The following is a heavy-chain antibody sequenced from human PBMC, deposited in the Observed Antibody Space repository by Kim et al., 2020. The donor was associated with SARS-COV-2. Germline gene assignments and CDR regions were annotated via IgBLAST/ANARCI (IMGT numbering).Heavy chain of an antibody. Sequence: SETLSLTCTVSGGSISSGGYYWSWIRQHPGKGLEWIGYIYYSGSTYYNPSLKSRVTISVDTSKNQFSLKLSSVTAADTAVYYCARGKYYDSSGYYYEYYFDYWGQGTLVTVSS. CDR2: IYYSGST. CDR3: ARGKYYDSSGYYYEYYFDY. CDR1: GGSISSGGYY. V-gene: IGHV4-31*03. D-gene: IGHD3-22*01. J-gene: IGHJ4*02.